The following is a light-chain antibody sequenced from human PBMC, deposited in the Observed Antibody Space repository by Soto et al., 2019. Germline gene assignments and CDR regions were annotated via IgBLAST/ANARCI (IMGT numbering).Light chain of an antibody. CDR1: QSISSW. CDR2: KAS. V-gene: IGKV1-5*03. CDR3: QQYNSYPS. Sequence: DIQMTQSPSTLSPSVGDRVTITCRASQSISSWLAWYQQKPGKAPKLLIYKASSLESGVPSRFSGSGSGTEFTLTISSLQHDYFATYYCQQYNSYPSFGGGTKVEIK. J-gene: IGKJ4*01.